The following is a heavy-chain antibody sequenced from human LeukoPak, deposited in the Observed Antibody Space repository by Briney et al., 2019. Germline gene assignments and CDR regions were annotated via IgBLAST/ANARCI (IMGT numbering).Heavy chain of an antibody. CDR1: GGSISSGDYY. Sequence: SETLSLTCTVSGGSISSGDYYWSWIRQPPGKGLEWIGYIYYSGSTYYNPSLKSRVTISVDTSKNQFSLKLSSVTAADTAVYYCARGTGWFGELLYRYYFDYWGQGTLVTVSS. V-gene: IGHV4-30-4*01. CDR3: ARGTGWFGELLYRYYFDY. D-gene: IGHD3-10*01. J-gene: IGHJ4*02. CDR2: IYYSGST.